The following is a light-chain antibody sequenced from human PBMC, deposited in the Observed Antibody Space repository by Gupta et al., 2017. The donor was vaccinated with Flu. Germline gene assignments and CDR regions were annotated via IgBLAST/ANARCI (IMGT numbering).Light chain of an antibody. CDR1: SSDVGRSDS. CDR2: DVS. J-gene: IGLJ1*01. V-gene: IGLV2-14*01. CDR3: SSYTSISTFYV. Sequence: QSALTQPASVSGSPGQSITIPCTGTSSDVGRSDSVSWYQQYPGKAPKLLIYDVSNRPSGVSSRFSGSESGNTASLTISGLQAEDETDYYCSSYTSISTFYVFGTGTKVTVL.